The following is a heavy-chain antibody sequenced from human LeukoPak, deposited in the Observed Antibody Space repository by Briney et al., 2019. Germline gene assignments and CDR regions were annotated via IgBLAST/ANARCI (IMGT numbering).Heavy chain of an antibody. Sequence: GASVKVSCKASGYTFTAYYIHWMRQAPGQGLEWMGWINPNSGGTTYVQNFQGRVTMTRDTSISTAYMELSRLTPDDTALYYCARGIGYCSGGSCYSWGQGTLVTVSS. V-gene: IGHV1-2*02. CDR1: GYTFTAYY. D-gene: IGHD2-15*01. CDR2: INPNSGGT. CDR3: ARGIGYCSGGSCYS. J-gene: IGHJ4*02.